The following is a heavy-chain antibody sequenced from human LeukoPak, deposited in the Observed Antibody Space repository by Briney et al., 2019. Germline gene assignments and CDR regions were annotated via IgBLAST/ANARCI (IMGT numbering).Heavy chain of an antibody. J-gene: IGHJ6*04. Sequence: GGSLGLSCAASGFTVSSNYMSWVRQAPGKGLEWVSVIYSGGSTYYADSVKGRFTISRDNSKNTLYLQMNSLRAEDTAVYYCARGQAAAGYDYYYYYGMDVWGKGTTVTVSS. CDR1: GFTVSSNY. CDR3: ARGQAAAGYDYYYYYGMDV. CDR2: IYSGGST. D-gene: IGHD6-13*01. V-gene: IGHV3-53*01.